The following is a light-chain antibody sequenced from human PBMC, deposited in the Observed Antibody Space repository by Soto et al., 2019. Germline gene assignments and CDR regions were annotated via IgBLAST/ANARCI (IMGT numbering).Light chain of an antibody. CDR3: QQTYGTLT. CDR2: AAS. J-gene: IGKJ4*01. V-gene: IGKV1-39*01. Sequence: DIQMTQTQLSLSASVGDRVTITCRASQNIYINLNWYQQKPGKAPQLLIYAASTLQSGVPSRFSGSGSGTDFALAISSLQPEASATYYCQQTYGTLTFGGGTKVQI. CDR1: QNIYIN.